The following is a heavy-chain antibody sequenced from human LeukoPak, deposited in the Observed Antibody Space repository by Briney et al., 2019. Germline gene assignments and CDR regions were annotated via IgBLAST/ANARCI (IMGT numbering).Heavy chain of an antibody. CDR2: ISYDGSNK. V-gene: IGHV3-30*18. D-gene: IGHD5-24*01. CDR1: GFTFSSYG. Sequence: GGSLRLSCAASGFTFSSYGMHWVRQAPGKGLEWVAVISYDGSNKYYADSVKGRFTISRDDSKNTLYLQMNSLRAEDTAVYYCAKLEMATINAYWGQGTLVTDSS. CDR3: AKLEMATINAY. J-gene: IGHJ4*02.